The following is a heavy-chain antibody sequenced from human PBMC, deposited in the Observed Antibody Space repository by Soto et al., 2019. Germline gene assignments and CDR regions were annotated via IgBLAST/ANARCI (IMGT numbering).Heavy chain of an antibody. Sequence: QVQLVQSGSEVRRPGSSVKVSCKASGGSFSNSAIAWVRQAPGQGLEWLGMIILIFTTTNYAQKFKDRPTITADGSTSTAYMELSGLKSEDTAVYFCARPSGLLGQFSALVDYWGQGTLVTVSS. CDR2: IILIFTTT. J-gene: IGHJ4*02. V-gene: IGHV1-69*18. CDR3: ARPSGLLGQFSALVDY. CDR1: GGSFSNSA. D-gene: IGHD6-6*01.